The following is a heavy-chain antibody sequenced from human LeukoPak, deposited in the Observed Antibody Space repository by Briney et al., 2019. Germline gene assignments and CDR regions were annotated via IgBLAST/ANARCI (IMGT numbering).Heavy chain of an antibody. CDR2: INPSGFST. CDR3: ARGEMATITSPFDY. D-gene: IGHD5-24*01. Sequence: GASVKVSCKASGYTFTNYYMHWVRQAPGQGLECMGIINPSGFSTSYAQKFHGRVTMTRDTSTSTVYMELSSLRSEDTAVYYCARGEMATITSPFDYWGQGTLVTVSS. CDR1: GYTFTNYY. J-gene: IGHJ4*02. V-gene: IGHV1-46*01.